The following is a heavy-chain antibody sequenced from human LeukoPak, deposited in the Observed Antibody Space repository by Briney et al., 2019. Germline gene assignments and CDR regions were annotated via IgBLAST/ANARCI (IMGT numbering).Heavy chain of an antibody. CDR3: AKDPGEEWELISH. J-gene: IGHJ4*02. D-gene: IGHD1-26*01. Sequence: GGSLRLSCAASGFTFDDYAMHWVRQAPGKGLEWVSGISWNSGSIGYADSVKGRFTISRDNAKNSLYLQMNSLRAEDTAVYYCAKDPGEEWELISHWGQGTLVTVSS. CDR2: ISWNSGSI. V-gene: IGHV3-9*01. CDR1: GFTFDDYA.